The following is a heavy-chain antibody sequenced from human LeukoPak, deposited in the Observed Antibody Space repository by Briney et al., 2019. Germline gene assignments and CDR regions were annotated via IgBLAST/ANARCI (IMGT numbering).Heavy chain of an antibody. D-gene: IGHD2-21*01. Sequence: SETLSLTCTVSGGSISSGSFYWSWIRQTAGKGLEWIGRIYPSGDSQYSPSFRSRATISLDTRNQFSLKLSSVTAADTAVYFCARGYHRSCYQRRGFDYWGQGALVNVSS. J-gene: IGHJ4*02. CDR3: ARGYHRSCYQRRGFDY. V-gene: IGHV4-61*02. CDR2: IYPSGDS. CDR1: GGSISSGSFY.